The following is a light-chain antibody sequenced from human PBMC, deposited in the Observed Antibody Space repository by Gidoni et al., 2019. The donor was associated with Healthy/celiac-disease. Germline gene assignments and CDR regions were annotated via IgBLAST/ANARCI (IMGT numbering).Light chain of an antibody. J-gene: IGKJ2*04. CDR3: QQLNSYPRS. CDR2: AAS. Sequence: DIQLTQSPSFLSASVGDRVTITCWASQGISSHLAWYQQKPGKAPKLLIYAASTLQSGVPSRFSGSGSGTEFTLTISSLQPEDFATYYCQQLNSYPRSFGQGTKLEIK. CDR1: QGISSH. V-gene: IGKV1-9*01.